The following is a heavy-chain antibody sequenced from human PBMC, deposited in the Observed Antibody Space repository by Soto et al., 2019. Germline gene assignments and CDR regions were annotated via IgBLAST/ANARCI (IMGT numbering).Heavy chain of an antibody. CDR2: IIPIFGTA. V-gene: IGHV1-69*13. D-gene: IGHD2-21*01. CDR1: GGTFSSYA. J-gene: IGHJ6*02. CDR3: ARSTGTYYYYGMDV. Sequence: SVKVSFQASGGTFSSYAISWVRQAPGQGLEWMGGIIPIFGTANYAQKFQGRVTITADESTSTAYMELSSLRSEDTAVYYCARSTGTYYYYGMDVWGQGTTVTVSS.